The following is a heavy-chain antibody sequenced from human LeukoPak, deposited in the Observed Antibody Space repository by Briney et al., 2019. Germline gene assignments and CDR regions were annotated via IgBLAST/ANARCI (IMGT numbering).Heavy chain of an antibody. V-gene: IGHV3-43D*03. CDR3: AKSHYYHSSTKTAYFDS. CDR1: GFSFDDYA. Sequence: GGSLRLSCAASGFSFDDYAMHWVRQPPGKGLEWASLISWDGARTYYADSVKGRFTISRDNNKNTLYLQMNSLRSEDTAFYYCAKSHYYHSSTKTAYFDSWGQGTLVTVSS. D-gene: IGHD3-22*01. CDR2: ISWDGART. J-gene: IGHJ4*02.